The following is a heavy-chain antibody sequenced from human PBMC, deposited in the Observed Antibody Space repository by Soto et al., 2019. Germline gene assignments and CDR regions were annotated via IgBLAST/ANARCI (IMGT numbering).Heavy chain of an antibody. V-gene: IGHV3-33*01. Sequence: GGSLRLSCAASGFTFSSYGMHWVRQAPGKGLEWVAVIWYDGINKYYADSVKGRFTISRDNSKDTLYLQMNSLRAEDTAVYYCARDGRFCSGYYSYAMDVWGPGTTVTVSS. CDR2: IWYDGINK. CDR3: ARDGRFCSGYYSYAMDV. CDR1: GFTFSSYG. D-gene: IGHD3-3*01. J-gene: IGHJ6*02.